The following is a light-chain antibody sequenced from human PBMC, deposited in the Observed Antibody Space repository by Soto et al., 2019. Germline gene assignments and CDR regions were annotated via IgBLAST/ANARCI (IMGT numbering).Light chain of an antibody. CDR3: MQGSHWPIT. J-gene: IGKJ5*01. CDR1: PSLVHSDGIAY. CDR2: KVS. Sequence: DVVMTQSPLSLPVTLGQPASISCRSNPSLVHSDGIAYLSWFQQRPGRSPRRLIYKVSNRDSGVPARFSGSGSGTDFALKISRVEAEDVGVYYCMQGSHWPITFGQGTRLEIK. V-gene: IGKV2-30*02.